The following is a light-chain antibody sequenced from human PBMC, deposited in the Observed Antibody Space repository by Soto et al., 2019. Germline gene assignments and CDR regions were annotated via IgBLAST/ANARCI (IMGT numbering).Light chain of an antibody. J-gene: IGKJ1*01. V-gene: IGKV1-5*01. CDR1: QRISTW. CDR2: DAS. Sequence: DIQMTQSPSTLSASVGDGVTITCRASQRISTWLAWYQQKPGKAPKLLISDASSLETGVPSRFSGSGSGTEFTLTISCLQSEDFATYYCQQYYSYAWTFGQGTKVDIK. CDR3: QQYYSYAWT.